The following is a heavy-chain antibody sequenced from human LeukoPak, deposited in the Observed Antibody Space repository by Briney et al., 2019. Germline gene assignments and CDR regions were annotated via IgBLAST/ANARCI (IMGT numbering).Heavy chain of an antibody. CDR1: IDSFSNYH. J-gene: IGHJ5*02. V-gene: IGHV4-34*01. Sequence: SETLSLTCAVYIDSFSNYHWNWLRQTPSKGLEWIGEDNEVGGNNISPSLTNRVHLSVDQSKNQFFLKLSSGTVADTAVYYCARGQGATVPQVGKSWFDRWGQGTRVTVSS. D-gene: IGHD1-26*01. CDR2: DNEVGGN. CDR3: ARGQGATVPQVGKSWFDR.